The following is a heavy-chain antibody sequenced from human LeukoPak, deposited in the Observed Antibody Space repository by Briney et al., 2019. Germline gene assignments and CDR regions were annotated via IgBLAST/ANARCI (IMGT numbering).Heavy chain of an antibody. CDR1: GGTFSSYA. CDR2: ISGYTGDT. J-gene: IGHJ3*01. V-gene: IGHV1-18*01. CDR3: ARAGYCGDGGCRGGSAFDV. Sequence: GASVKVSCKASGGTFSSYAISWVRQAPGQGLECMGWISGYTGDTKYAQNLQGRFTVTTDTSTSTVYMELRSLTYDDTAVYYCARAGYCGDGGCRGGSAFDVWGQGTMVTVSS. D-gene: IGHD2-15*01.